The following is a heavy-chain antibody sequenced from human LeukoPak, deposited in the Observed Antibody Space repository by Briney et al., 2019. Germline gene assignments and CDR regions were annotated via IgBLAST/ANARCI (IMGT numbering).Heavy chain of an antibody. Sequence: SGGSLRLSCAASGFTFSNYNMNWVRQAPGKGLEWVSAISGSGVSTFYADSVKGRFSISRDNSKNTLYLEMNSLRGEDTALYFCASPDWSEAYWGQGTLVTVSS. J-gene: IGHJ4*02. CDR1: GFTFSNYN. V-gene: IGHV3-23*01. CDR2: ISGSGVST. CDR3: ASPDWSEAY. D-gene: IGHD3-9*01.